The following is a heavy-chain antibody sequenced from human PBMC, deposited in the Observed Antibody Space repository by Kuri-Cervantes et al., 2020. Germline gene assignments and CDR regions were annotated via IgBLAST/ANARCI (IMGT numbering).Heavy chain of an antibody. CDR2: IWYDGSNK. CDR1: GFTFSSYW. J-gene: IGHJ4*02. D-gene: IGHD4-17*01. V-gene: IGHV3-33*08. Sequence: GGSLRLSCAASGFTFSSYWMSWARQAPGKGLEWVAVIWYDGSNKYYADSVKGRFTISRDNSKNTLYLQMNSLRAEDTAVYYCARSRLMYGDYRGIFDYWGQGTLVTVSS. CDR3: ARSRLMYGDYRGIFDY.